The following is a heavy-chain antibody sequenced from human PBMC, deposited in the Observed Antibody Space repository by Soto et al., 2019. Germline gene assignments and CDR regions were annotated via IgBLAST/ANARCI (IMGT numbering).Heavy chain of an antibody. CDR1: GGSISSYY. J-gene: IGHJ2*01. CDR2: IYYSGST. V-gene: IGHV4-59*08. Sequence: QVQLQESGPGLVKPSETLSLTCTVSGGSISSYYWSWIRQPPGKGLEWIGYIYYSGSTNYNPSLKSRVTISADTSKNEFSLKLSSVTAADAAGYYCARFNWYFDLWGRGTLVTVSS. CDR3: ARFNWYFDL.